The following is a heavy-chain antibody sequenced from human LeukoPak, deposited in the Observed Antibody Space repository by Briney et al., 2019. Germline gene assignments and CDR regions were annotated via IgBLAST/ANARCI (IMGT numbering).Heavy chain of an antibody. CDR2: ISYDGSNK. V-gene: IGHV3-30*03. Sequence: GGSLRLSCAASGFTFSSYGMHWVRQAPGKGLEWVAVISYDGSNKYYADSVKGRFTISRDNSKNTLYLQMNSLRAEDTAVYYCPRDSGWYGRGFDYWGQGTLVTVSS. CDR3: PRDSGWYGRGFDY. J-gene: IGHJ4*02. D-gene: IGHD6-19*01. CDR1: GFTFSSYG.